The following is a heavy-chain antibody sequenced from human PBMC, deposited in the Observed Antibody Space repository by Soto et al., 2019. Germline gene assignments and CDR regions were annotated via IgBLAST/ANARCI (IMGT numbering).Heavy chain of an antibody. CDR1: GYTFTSYD. CDR3: ARGFVQTYYDILTGYYKPPFDY. J-gene: IGHJ4*02. CDR2: MNPNSGNT. Sequence: ASVEVSCKASGYTFTSYDINWVRQATGQGLEWMGWMNPNSGNTGYAQKFQGRVTMTRNTSISTAYMELSSLRSEDTAVYYCARGFVQTYYDILTGYYKPPFDYWGQGTLVTVSS. D-gene: IGHD3-9*01. V-gene: IGHV1-8*01.